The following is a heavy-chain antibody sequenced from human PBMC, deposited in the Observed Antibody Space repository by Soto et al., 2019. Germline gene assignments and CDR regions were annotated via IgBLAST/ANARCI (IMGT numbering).Heavy chain of an antibody. D-gene: IGHD6-19*01. CDR1: GLTFSSYW. CDR2: ISTDGSVT. V-gene: IGHV3-74*01. Sequence: EVQLVESGGGLVQPGGSLRLSCAASGLTFSSYWMHWVRQAPGKGLVWVSRISTDGSVTTYADSVKGRFTISRDNAKNALYLHMNSLRTEDTAVYYCARATYSSGWWGFYYWGPGTLVNVSS. CDR3: ARATYSSGWWGFYY. J-gene: IGHJ4*02.